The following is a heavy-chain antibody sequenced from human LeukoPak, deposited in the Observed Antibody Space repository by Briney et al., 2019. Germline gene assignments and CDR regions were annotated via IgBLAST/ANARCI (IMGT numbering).Heavy chain of an antibody. Sequence: SSETLSLTCSVSGGSIGTDSYYGGWVRQPPGKGLEWIGSMYYGGTTYFNPSLKSRVTLSVDTSKNDFSLRLSSVTAADSAVYFCATGIYSGYYDYWGLGTLVTVSS. CDR3: ATGIYSGYYDY. CDR2: MYYGGTT. CDR1: GGSIGTDSYY. J-gene: IGHJ4*02. D-gene: IGHD5-12*01. V-gene: IGHV4-39*02.